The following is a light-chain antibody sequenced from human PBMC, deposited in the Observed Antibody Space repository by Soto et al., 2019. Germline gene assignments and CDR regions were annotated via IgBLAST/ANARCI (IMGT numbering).Light chain of an antibody. V-gene: IGKV1-39*01. CDR1: QSISNY. J-gene: IGKJ3*01. CDR3: QQNYHTHFT. Sequence: DIQMTQTPSSLSASVGYRVTITCRARQSISNYLNWYQQKFVKAPKLLIYAASSLQSGVPSRCSGSGSGTDVTLTISSLQPEDFATDYCQQNYHTHFTFGPGTNLEIQ. CDR2: AAS.